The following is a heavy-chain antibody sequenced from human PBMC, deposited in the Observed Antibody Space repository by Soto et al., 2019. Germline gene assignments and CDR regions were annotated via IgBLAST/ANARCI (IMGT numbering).Heavy chain of an antibody. V-gene: IGHV3-30*18. J-gene: IGHJ6*02. CDR2: ISYDGSNK. CDR3: AKDVVVGATTGLGNYYYYYGMDV. CDR1: GFTFSSYG. D-gene: IGHD1-26*01. Sequence: QVQLVESGGGVVQPGRSLRLSCAASGFTFSSYGMHWVRQAPGKGLEWVAVISYDGSNKYYADSVKGRITSPRDNSKNTLNLQMNSLRAEATAVYYCAKDVVVGATTGLGNYYYYYGMDVWGQGTTVTVSS.